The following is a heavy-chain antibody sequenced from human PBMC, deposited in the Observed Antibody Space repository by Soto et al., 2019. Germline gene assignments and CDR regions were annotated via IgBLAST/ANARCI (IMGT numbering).Heavy chain of an antibody. CDR3: ARDKGYGFGWSSSSGMDV. CDR1: GYTFISYA. J-gene: IGHJ6*02. Sequence: GASVKVSCKASGYTFISYALSWVRQAPGQGLEWIGRVSPYSGNTIYAQKFQGRVTMTTDTSTSAAYMELRSLTSDDTAVYYCARDKGYGFGWSSSSGMDVWGQGTTVTVSS. CDR2: VSPYSGNT. V-gene: IGHV1-18*01. D-gene: IGHD5-18*01.